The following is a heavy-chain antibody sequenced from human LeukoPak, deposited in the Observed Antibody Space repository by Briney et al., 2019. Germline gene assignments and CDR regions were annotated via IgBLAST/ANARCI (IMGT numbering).Heavy chain of an antibody. CDR2: IYTGGNT. J-gene: IGHJ4*02. CDR1: GFTVDSNY. V-gene: IGHV3-53*01. Sequence: GGSLRLSCAASGFTVDSNYLSWVRQAPGKGLEWVSTIYTGGNTYYAASVKGRFTISRDFSKNTVFLHMNSLRAEDTAMYYCAGGDDSGYYDYFDYWGQGALVTVSS. CDR3: AGGDDSGYYDYFDY. D-gene: IGHD3-22*01.